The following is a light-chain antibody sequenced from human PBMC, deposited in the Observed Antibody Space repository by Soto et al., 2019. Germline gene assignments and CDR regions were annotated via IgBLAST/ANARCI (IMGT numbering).Light chain of an antibody. Sequence: EIVMTQSPATLSVSPGERATLSCRASQSISSSLAWYQQKPGQAPRLLIYGASTRATGIPARFSGSGSGTEFTLTISSLQSEDFAVYYCQQYNNGPTYTFGQGTKLXXK. J-gene: IGKJ2*01. CDR2: GAS. CDR3: QQYNNGPTYT. CDR1: QSISSS. V-gene: IGKV3-15*01.